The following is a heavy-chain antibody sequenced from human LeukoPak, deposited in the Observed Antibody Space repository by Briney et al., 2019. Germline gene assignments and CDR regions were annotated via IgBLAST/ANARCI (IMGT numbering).Heavy chain of an antibody. D-gene: IGHD3-16*02. Sequence: SVKVSCKASGYTLSTHAITWVRQAPRQGLEWMGGIILFFGRPNYAQKFQGRVTITADESASTAYMELSDLTSDDTAIYYCARGVVHGYYYYMDVWGKGTTVTVSS. V-gene: IGHV1-69*13. CDR3: ARGVVHGYYYYMDV. J-gene: IGHJ6*03. CDR2: IILFFGRP. CDR1: GYTLSTHA.